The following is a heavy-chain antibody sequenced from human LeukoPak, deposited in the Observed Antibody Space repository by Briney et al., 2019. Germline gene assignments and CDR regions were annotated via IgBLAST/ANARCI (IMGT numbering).Heavy chain of an antibody. D-gene: IGHD1-26*01. CDR1: GFTFSDYS. J-gene: IGHJ4*02. V-gene: IGHV3-48*01. CDR3: ARPSGVGDY. CDR2: ISSSSNTI. Sequence: GGSLRLSCAASGFTFSDYSMNWVRQAPGKGLEWVSYISSSSNTIYYAVSVKGRFTIFRENAKNALYLQMNSLRAEDTAVYYCARPSGVGDYWGQGTLVTVSS.